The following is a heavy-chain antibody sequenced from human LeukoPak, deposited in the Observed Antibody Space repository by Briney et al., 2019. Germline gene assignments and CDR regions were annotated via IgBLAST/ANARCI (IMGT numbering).Heavy chain of an antibody. Sequence: GGSLRLSCAATGFTFSSYAMHWVRQAPGKGLEWVAVISYDGDHKYYADSVKGRFTISRDNSKNTLYLQMNSLRAEDTAVYYCARGLGYCSGGSCYVDYWGQGTLVTVSS. CDR3: ARGLGYCSGGSCYVDY. CDR2: ISYDGDHK. CDR1: GFTFSSYA. V-gene: IGHV3-30*01. D-gene: IGHD2-15*01. J-gene: IGHJ4*02.